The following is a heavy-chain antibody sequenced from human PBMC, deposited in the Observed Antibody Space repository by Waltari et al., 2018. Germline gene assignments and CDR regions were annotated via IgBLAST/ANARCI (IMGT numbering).Heavy chain of an antibody. CDR1: GGSISSSSYY. V-gene: IGHV4-39*07. D-gene: IGHD3-10*01. J-gene: IGHJ5*02. CDR3: AREVRLNWFDP. Sequence: QLQLQESGPGLVKPSETLSLTCTVSGGSISSSSYYWGWIRQPPGKGLEWIGSIYYSGSTYYNPSLKSRVTISVDTSKNQFSLKLSSVTAADTVVYYCAREVRLNWFDPWGQGTLVTVSS. CDR2: IYYSGST.